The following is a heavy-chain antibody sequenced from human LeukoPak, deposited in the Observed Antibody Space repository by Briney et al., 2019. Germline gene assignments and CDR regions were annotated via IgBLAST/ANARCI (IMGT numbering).Heavy chain of an antibody. V-gene: IGHV4-34*01. D-gene: IGHD2-2*01. CDR3: ARELGYCSSTSCYSALARDY. Sequence: SETLSLTCAVYGGSFSGYYWSWIRQPPGKGLEWIGEINHSGSTNYNPSLKSRVTISVDMSKNQFSLKLSSVTAADTAVYYCARELGYCSSTSCYSALARDYWGQGTLVTVSS. J-gene: IGHJ4*02. CDR1: GGSFSGYY. CDR2: INHSGST.